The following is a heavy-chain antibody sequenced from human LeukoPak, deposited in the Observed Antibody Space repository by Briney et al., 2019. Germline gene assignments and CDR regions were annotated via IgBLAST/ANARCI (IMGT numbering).Heavy chain of an antibody. CDR3: ARTSEDYGSSLYWYFDP. D-gene: IGHD6-13*01. Sequence: PSETLSLTCTVSGGAISRYYWSWIRQPPGKGLEWIGYIYYTGSTDSNPSLKSRVTVSVDMSKNQFSLKLSSVTAADTAVYYCARTSEDYGSSLYWYFDPWGRGTLVTVSS. CDR1: GGAISRYY. V-gene: IGHV4-59*01. J-gene: IGHJ2*01. CDR2: IYYTGST.